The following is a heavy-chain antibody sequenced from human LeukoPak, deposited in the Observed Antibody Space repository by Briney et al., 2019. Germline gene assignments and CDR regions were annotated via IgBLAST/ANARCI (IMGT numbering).Heavy chain of an antibody. CDR1: GFPFSHYP. D-gene: IGHD2-2*01. V-gene: IGHV3-23*01. J-gene: IGHJ5*02. CDR3: AKDPLLDTSSTSEWFDP. Sequence: GALRLPCAASGFPFSHYPVSWVRQAPGKGLEWVAAISADHATYDADSMKGRFTISRDNSKNTLYLQMNSLRAEDTAVYYCAKDPLLDTSSTSEWFDPWGQGTLVTVSS. CDR2: ISADHAT.